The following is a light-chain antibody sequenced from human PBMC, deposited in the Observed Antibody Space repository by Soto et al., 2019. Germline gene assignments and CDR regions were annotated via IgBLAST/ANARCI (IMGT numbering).Light chain of an antibody. V-gene: IGKV3-15*01. J-gene: IGKJ5*01. CDR1: PSITNN. Sequence: EGAMKQTPDSLSVSPGERANLSCRGSPSITNNLAWSQQKPGQAPSPLIYAASTRATGIPGRFSGSGSGTEFTLTISSLQSEDFAVYYCHQYYTWPPAITFGQGTRLE. CDR2: AAS. CDR3: HQYYTWPPAIT.